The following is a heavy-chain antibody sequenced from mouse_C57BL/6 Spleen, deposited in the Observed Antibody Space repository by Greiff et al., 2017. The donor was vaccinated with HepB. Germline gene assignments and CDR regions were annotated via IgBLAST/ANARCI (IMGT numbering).Heavy chain of an antibody. CDR3: ARAIFYDGYYGPDY. CDR1: GYAFSSSW. CDR2: IYPGDGDT. Sequence: QVQLQQSGPELVKPGASVKISCKASGYAFSSSWMNWVKQRPGKGLEWIGRIYPGDGDTIYNGKFKGKATLTADKSSSTAYMQLSSLTSEDSAVYFCARAIFYDGYYGPDYWGQGTTLTVSS. J-gene: IGHJ2*01. V-gene: IGHV1-82*01. D-gene: IGHD2-3*01.